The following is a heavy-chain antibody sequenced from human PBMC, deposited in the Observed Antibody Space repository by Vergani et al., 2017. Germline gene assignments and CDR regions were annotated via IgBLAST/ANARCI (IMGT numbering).Heavy chain of an antibody. CDR3: ARRRHTYRIAAAGTYFDY. CDR2: INHSGST. D-gene: IGHD6-13*01. J-gene: IGHJ4*02. Sequence: QVQLQQWGAGLLKPSETLSLTCAVYGGSFSGYYWSWIRQPPGKGLEWIGEINHSGSTNYNPSLKSRVTISVDTSKNQFPLKLSSVTAADTAVYYCARRRHTYRIAAAGTYFDYWGQGTLVTVSS. V-gene: IGHV4-34*01. CDR1: GGSFSGYY.